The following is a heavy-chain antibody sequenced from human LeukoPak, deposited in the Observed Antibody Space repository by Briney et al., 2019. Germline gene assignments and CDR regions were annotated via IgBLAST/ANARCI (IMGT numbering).Heavy chain of an antibody. CDR2: IYSGGST. D-gene: IGHD6-13*01. V-gene: IGHV3-66*01. J-gene: IGHJ3*02. Sequence: PGGSLRLSCAASGFTVSSKDMTWVRQAPGKGLEWVSVIYSGGSTYYADSVKGRFTISRDNSKNTLYFQMNSLRAEDTAVYYCATRYSSGWYWALNAFDIWGQGTLVTVSS. CDR1: GFTVSSKD. CDR3: ATRYSSGWYWALNAFDI.